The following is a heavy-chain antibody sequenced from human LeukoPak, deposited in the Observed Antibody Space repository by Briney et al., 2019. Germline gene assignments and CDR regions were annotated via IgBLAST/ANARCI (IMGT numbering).Heavy chain of an antibody. CDR3: AKGEWLRSRRSYLDY. J-gene: IGHJ4*02. CDR1: GFTFSSYG. Sequence: GGSLRLSCAASGFTFSSYGMHWVRQAPGKGLEWVAVISYDGSNKYYADSVKGRFTISRDNSKNTLYLQMNSLRAEDTAVYYCAKGEWLRSRRSYLDYWGQGTLVTVSS. V-gene: IGHV3-30*18. D-gene: IGHD5-12*01. CDR2: ISYDGSNK.